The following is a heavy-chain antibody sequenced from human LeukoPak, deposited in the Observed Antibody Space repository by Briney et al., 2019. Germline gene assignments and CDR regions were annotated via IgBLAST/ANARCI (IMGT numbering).Heavy chain of an antibody. CDR2: ISGSGGST. CDR1: GFTFSSYG. J-gene: IGHJ4*02. D-gene: IGHD6-6*01. V-gene: IGHV3-23*01. CDR3: AREDWQLVVDY. Sequence: GGSLRLSCAASGFTFSSYGMSWVRQAPGKGLEWVSAISGSGGSTYYADSVKGRFTISRDNAKNSLYLQMNSLRAEDTAVYYCAREDWQLVVDYWGQGTLVTVSS.